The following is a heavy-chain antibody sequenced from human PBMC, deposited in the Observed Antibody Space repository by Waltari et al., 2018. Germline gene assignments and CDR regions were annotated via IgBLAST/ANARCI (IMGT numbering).Heavy chain of an antibody. Sequence: QVQLVQSGAEVKKPGSSVKVSCKASGGTFSSYAISWVRQAPGQGLEWMGWMNPNSGNTGYAQKFQGRVTMTRNTSISTAYMELSSLRSEDTAVYYCAMGAAAGDYWGQGTLVTVSS. CDR1: GGTFSSYA. V-gene: IGHV1-8*02. CDR2: MNPNSGNT. CDR3: AMGAAAGDY. D-gene: IGHD6-13*01. J-gene: IGHJ4*02.